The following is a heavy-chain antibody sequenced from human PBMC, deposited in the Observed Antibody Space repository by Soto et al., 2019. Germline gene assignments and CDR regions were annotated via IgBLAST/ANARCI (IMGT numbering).Heavy chain of an antibody. CDR2: INAGNGNT. CDR3: ARIQGQYCSGGSCWTGWFDH. CDR1: VYTFTSYA. D-gene: IGHD2-15*01. V-gene: IGHV1-3*01. Sequence: XSVKVSCNASVYTFTSYAMNWVRQAPGQRLEWMGWINAGNGNTKYSQKFQGRVTITRDTSASTAYMELSSLRSEDTAVYYCARIQGQYCSGGSCWTGWFDHWGQGTLVTVSS. J-gene: IGHJ5*02.